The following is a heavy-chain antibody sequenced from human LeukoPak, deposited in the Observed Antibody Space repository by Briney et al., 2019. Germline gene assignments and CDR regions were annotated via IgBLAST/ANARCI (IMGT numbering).Heavy chain of an antibody. V-gene: IGHV3-30-3*01. Sequence: TGGSLRLSCAASGFTFSSYAMHWVRQAPGKGLEWVAVISYDGSNKYYADSVKGRFTISRDNSKNTLYLQMNSLRAEDTAVYYCARREVLYYYDSSGSPPYFDYWGQGTLVTVSS. CDR3: ARREVLYYYDSSGSPPYFDY. CDR2: ISYDGSNK. CDR1: GFTFSSYA. D-gene: IGHD3-22*01. J-gene: IGHJ4*02.